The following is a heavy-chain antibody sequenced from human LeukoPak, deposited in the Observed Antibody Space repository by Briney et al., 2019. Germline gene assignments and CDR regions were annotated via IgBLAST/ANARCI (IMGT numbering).Heavy chain of an antibody. Sequence: GRSLRLSCAASGFTFSSYAMHWVRQAPGKGLEWVAVISYDGSNKYYADSVKGRFTISRDNSKNTLYLQVNSLRAEDTAVYYCARDRAAALDYWGQGTLVTVSS. V-gene: IGHV3-30-3*01. CDR3: ARDRAAALDY. CDR1: GFTFSSYA. D-gene: IGHD6-13*01. CDR2: ISYDGSNK. J-gene: IGHJ4*02.